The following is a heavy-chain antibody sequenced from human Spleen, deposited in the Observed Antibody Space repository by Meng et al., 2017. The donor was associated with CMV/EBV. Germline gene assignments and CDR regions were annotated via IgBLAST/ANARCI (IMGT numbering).Heavy chain of an antibody. CDR2: ISYDGSNE. V-gene: IGHV3-30-3*01. D-gene: IGHD2-2*01. Sequence: GESLKISCAASGFTFSRNAIHWVRQAPGKGLEWVAVISYDGSNEYYADSVKGRFTISRDISKNTVYLQISSLRVEYTAVYYCAKTVGYCNSSRCYGHYSMVLWGQGTTVTVSS. CDR1: GFTFSRNA. J-gene: IGHJ6*02. CDR3: AKTVGYCNSSRCYGHYSMVL.